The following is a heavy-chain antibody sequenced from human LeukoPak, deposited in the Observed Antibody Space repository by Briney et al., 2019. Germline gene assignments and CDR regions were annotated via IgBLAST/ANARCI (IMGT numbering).Heavy chain of an antibody. D-gene: IGHD4-17*01. V-gene: IGHV4-4*07. J-gene: IGHJ3*02. Sequence: SETLSLTCTVSGGSISSYYWSWIRQPAGKGLEWIGRIHSTGSTNYNPSLKSRVTMSVDTSKKQFSLKLTSVTAADTAVYFCARGVGSFGDDPQDALDIWGQGTMVTVSS. CDR2: IHSTGST. CDR1: GGSISSYY. CDR3: ARGVGSFGDDPQDALDI.